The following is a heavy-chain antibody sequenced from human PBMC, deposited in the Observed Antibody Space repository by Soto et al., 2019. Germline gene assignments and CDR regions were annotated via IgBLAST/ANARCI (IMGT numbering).Heavy chain of an antibody. CDR2: IYYSGST. V-gene: IGHV4-59*01. Sequence: PSETLSLTCTVSGGSISSYYWSWIRQPPGKGLEWIGYIYYSGSTNYNPSLKSRVTISVDTSKNQFSLKLSSVTAADTAVYYCARAPDYDIFTGYSLGYYYYGMDVWGQGTTVTVSS. CDR3: ARAPDYDIFTGYSLGYYYYGMDV. D-gene: IGHD3-9*01. CDR1: GGSISSYY. J-gene: IGHJ6*02.